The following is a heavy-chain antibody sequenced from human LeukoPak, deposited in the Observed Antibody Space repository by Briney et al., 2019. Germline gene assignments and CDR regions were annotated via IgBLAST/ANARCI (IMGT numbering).Heavy chain of an antibody. CDR3: AKELGDSSGYDY. CDR2: IRYDGSNK. Sequence: GGSLRLSCAASGFTFSSYGMHWVRQAPGKGLEWVAFIRYDGSNKYYADSVKGRFTISRDNSKNTLYLQMNSLRAEDTAVYYCAKELGDSSGYDYWGQGTLVTVSS. J-gene: IGHJ4*02. CDR1: GFTFSSYG. D-gene: IGHD3-22*01. V-gene: IGHV3-30*02.